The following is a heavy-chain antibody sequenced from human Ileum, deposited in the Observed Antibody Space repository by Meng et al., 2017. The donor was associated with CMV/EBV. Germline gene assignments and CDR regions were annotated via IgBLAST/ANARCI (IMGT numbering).Heavy chain of an antibody. V-gene: IGHV4-39*07. CDR3: VLQNEGATGWGFDS. Sequence: SETLSLTCTVSGGSISRNDYHWGWIRQPPGKGLEWIGSVHYSGGSWYNPSLQSRVTRAVDTSKNQFSLRLNSVTAADTAIYYCVLQNEGATGWGFDSWGQGRLVTVSS. CDR1: GGSISRNDYH. CDR2: VHYSGGS. D-gene: IGHD3-16*01. J-gene: IGHJ4*02.